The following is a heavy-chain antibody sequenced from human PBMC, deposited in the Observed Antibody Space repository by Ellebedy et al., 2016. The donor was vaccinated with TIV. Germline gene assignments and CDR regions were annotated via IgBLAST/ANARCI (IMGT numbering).Heavy chain of an antibody. D-gene: IGHD5-18*01. V-gene: IGHV2-5*01. CDR2: IYWNDDK. CDR1: GFSLSTSGVG. CDR3: AHIRATWIQPIGYFDY. J-gene: IGHJ4*02. Sequence: SGPTLVKPTQTLTLTCTFSGFSLSTSGVGVGWIRQPPGKALEWLALIYWNDDKRYSPSLKSRLTITKDTSKNQVVLTMTNMDPVDTATYYCAHIRATWIQPIGYFDYWGQGTLVTVSS.